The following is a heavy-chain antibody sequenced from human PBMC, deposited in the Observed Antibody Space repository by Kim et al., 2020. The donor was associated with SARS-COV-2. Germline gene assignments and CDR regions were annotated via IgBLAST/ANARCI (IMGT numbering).Heavy chain of an antibody. V-gene: IGHV1-2*06. D-gene: IGHD6-19*01. CDR3: ATFIAVAGTTSDY. CDR1: GYTFTSYY. J-gene: IGHJ4*02. Sequence: ASVKVSCKTSGYTFTSYYIHWVRQAPGQGLEWMGRTNPNSGGTNYAQKFQGRVTMTRDTSISTVYMELSRLRSDDTAVYYCATFIAVAGTTSDYWGQGTLVTVSS. CDR2: TNPNSGGT.